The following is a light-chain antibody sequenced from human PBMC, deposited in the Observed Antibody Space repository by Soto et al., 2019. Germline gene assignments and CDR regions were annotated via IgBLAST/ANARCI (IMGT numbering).Light chain of an antibody. V-gene: IGLV1-47*01. Sequence: QSVLTQPPSASGTPGQRVTIACSGSSSNIGSNYIYWYQRLPGTAPKLLIYRNDQRPSGVPDRFSGSKSGTSASLAISGLRSEDEADYNCATWDASLSGVVFGGGTKLTVL. CDR1: SSNIGSNY. CDR3: ATWDASLSGVV. CDR2: RND. J-gene: IGLJ2*01.